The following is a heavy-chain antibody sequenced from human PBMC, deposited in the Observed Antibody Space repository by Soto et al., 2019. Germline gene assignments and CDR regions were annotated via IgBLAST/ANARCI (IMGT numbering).Heavy chain of an antibody. V-gene: IGHV4-59*01. D-gene: IGHD3-16*01. CDR2: IYYSGST. Sequence: SETLSLTCTVSGGSISSYYWSWIRQPPGKGLEWIGYIYYSGSTNYNPSLKSRVTISVDTSKNQFSLKLSSVTAADTAVYYCARVGGDGPLDYWGQGTLVTVSS. CDR3: ARVGGDGPLDY. CDR1: GGSISSYY. J-gene: IGHJ4*02.